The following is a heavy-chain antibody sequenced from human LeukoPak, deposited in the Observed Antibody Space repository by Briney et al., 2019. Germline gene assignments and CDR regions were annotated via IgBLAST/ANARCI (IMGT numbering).Heavy chain of an antibody. V-gene: IGHV1-2*02. Sequence: ASVKVSCKASRHAFTVYHVHWVRQAPGQGLEWMGWINPDSGVTNYAQNLQARVTMTRDTSISTVFLDLSSLRSDDMAVYYCALVTSGNWWFDPWGQGTLVTVSS. CDR3: ALVTSGNWWFDP. J-gene: IGHJ5*02. CDR1: RHAFTVYH. CDR2: INPDSGVT. D-gene: IGHD2-21*02.